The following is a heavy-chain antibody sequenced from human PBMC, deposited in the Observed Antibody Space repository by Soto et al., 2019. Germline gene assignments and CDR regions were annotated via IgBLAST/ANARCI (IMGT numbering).Heavy chain of an antibody. J-gene: IGHJ5*02. V-gene: IGHV3-23*01. CDR2: VSGSGGTT. Sequence: EVQLLDSGGGLVQPGGSLRLSCAASGFTFSSSAMSWVRQAPGKGLEWVSAVSGSGGTTYYADSVRGRFTIYRDNSKNPLYLQMNSLSAEDTAIYFCARCTVDTIVTSGWCHYLDPWGQGTLVTVSS. CDR3: ARCTVDTIVTSGWCHYLDP. D-gene: IGHD6-19*01. CDR1: GFTFSSSA.